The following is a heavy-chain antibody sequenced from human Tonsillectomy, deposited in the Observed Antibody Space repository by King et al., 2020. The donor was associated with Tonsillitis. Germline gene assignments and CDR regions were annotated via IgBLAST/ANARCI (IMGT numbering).Heavy chain of an antibody. CDR3: VKDDFWSLDY. J-gene: IGHJ4*02. D-gene: IGHD3-3*01. Sequence: VQLVESGGDLVQPGGSLRLPFVASGFTFTGFAMRWVRQVPGKRLEWVASVSDSGGRIHYADFAKGRFSISRDNSKNTVYLQLSSLRVEDTALYYCVKDDFWSLDYWGRGTLVTVST. V-gene: IGHV3-23*04. CDR2: VSDSGGRI. CDR1: GFTFTGFA.